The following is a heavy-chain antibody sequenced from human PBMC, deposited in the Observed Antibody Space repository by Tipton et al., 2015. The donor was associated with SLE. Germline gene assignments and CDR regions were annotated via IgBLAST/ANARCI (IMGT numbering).Heavy chain of an antibody. CDR3: ARHRSYGSNSPFFDY. D-gene: IGHD6-13*01. CDR1: GGSISSGGYY. V-gene: IGHV4-31*03. Sequence: GLVKPSQTLSLTCTVSGGSISSGGYYWSWIRQHPGKGLEWIGYIYYSGSTYYNPSLKSRVTISVDTSKNQFSLKLSSVTAADTAVYYCARHRSYGSNSPFFDYWGQGTLVTVSS. CDR2: IYYSGST. J-gene: IGHJ4*02.